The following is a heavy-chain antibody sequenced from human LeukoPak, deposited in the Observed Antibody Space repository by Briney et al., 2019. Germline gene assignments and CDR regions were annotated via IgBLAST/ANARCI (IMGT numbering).Heavy chain of an antibody. CDR2: VSGRDDST. Sequence: GGSLTLSCAASGLTFSNYATSCVRHAPGKGLEWVSSVSGRDDSTYYADSVKGRFPISRDTSKNTLYLQMNSLRAEDTAVYYCAKWGDCDILTGYYDSDYWGQGTLVTVSS. V-gene: IGHV3-23*01. J-gene: IGHJ4*02. CDR1: GLTFSNYA. D-gene: IGHD3-9*01. CDR3: AKWGDCDILTGYYDSDY.